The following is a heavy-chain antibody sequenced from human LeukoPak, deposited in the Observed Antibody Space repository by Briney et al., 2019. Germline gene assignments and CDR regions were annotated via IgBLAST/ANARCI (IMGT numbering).Heavy chain of an antibody. CDR2: INWNGGST. D-gene: IGHD2-21*02. V-gene: IGHV3-20*04. J-gene: IGHJ4*02. CDR3: ARDYCGGDCYPFDY. Sequence: GGSLRLSCAVSGFTFDDYGVSWVRQAPGKGLEWVSGINWNGGSTGHADSVKGRFTISRDNAKKSVYLKMNSLRDEDTALYYCARDYCGGDCYPFDYWGQGTLVTVSS. CDR1: GFTFDDYG.